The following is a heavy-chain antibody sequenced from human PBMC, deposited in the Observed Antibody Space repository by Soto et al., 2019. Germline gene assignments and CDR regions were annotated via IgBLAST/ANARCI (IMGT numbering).Heavy chain of an antibody. Sequence: EAQLVESGGGLVQPGGSLRLSCAASGFTFSSYWMSWVRQAPGKGLKWVANIKQDGNEESYVDSVKGRFTISRDNTKNSLFLQMNSLRAEDTAVYYRASWGFIVATNWYFDLWGRGTLVTVSS. D-gene: IGHD5-12*01. CDR3: ASWGFIVATNWYFDL. J-gene: IGHJ2*01. CDR2: IKQDGNEE. V-gene: IGHV3-7*01. CDR1: GFTFSSYW.